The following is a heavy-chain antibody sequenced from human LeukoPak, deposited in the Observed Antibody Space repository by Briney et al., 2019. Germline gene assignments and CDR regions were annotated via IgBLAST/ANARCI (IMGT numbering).Heavy chain of an antibody. CDR2: IYHSGTT. J-gene: IGHJ4*02. CDR1: GGSISSYF. V-gene: IGHV4-59*01. D-gene: IGHD4-17*01. Sequence: SETLSLTCTVSGGSISSYFWSWIRQPPGKGLEWIGYIYHSGTTNYNPSLKSRVTISVDTSKNQFSLKLTSVTAADTAVYYCAGRNGDYIFDYWGQGTLVTVSS. CDR3: AGRNGDYIFDY.